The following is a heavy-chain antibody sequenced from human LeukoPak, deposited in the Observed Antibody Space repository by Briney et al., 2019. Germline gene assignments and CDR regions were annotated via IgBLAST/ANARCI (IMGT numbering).Heavy chain of an antibody. CDR1: AYSFTSYW. V-gene: IGHV5-51*01. CDR2: IYPGDFDT. Sequence: GESLKISCKGSAYSFTSYWIGWVRQMPGKGLEWMGIIYPGDFDTRYSPSFQGQVTISADKSISTAYLQWSNLQASDTAMYYCVYECGGDCYSGIDYWGQGTLVTVSS. CDR3: VYECGGDCYSGIDY. J-gene: IGHJ4*02. D-gene: IGHD2-21*02.